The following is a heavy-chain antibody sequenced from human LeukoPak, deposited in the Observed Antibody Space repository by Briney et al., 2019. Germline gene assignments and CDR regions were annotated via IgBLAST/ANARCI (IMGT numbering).Heavy chain of an antibody. CDR2: IYYSGST. CDR3: ARSAGFGGVIVYFDY. D-gene: IGHD3-16*02. J-gene: IGHJ4*02. V-gene: IGHV4-59*01. CDR1: GGSISSYY. Sequence: SETLSLTCTVSGGSISSYYWSWIRQPPGKGLEWIGHIYYSGSTNYNPSLKSRVTISVDTSTNQFSLKLSSVTAADTAVYYCARSAGFGGVIVYFDYWGQGTLVTVSS.